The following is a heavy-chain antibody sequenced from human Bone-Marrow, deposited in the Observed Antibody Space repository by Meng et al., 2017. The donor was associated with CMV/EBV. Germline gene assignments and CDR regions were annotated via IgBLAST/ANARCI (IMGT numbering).Heavy chain of an antibody. J-gene: IGHJ5*02. D-gene: IGHD6-19*01. CDR1: GFTFSSYS. V-gene: IGHV3-21*01. CDR3: ARVVTSSGWYGFDP. CDR2: ISSSSSYI. Sequence: ASGFTFSSYSMNWVRQAPGKGLEWVSSISSSSSYIYYADSVKGRFTISRDNAKNSLYLQMNSLRAEDTAVYYCARVVTSSGWYGFDPWGQGTLVTVSS.